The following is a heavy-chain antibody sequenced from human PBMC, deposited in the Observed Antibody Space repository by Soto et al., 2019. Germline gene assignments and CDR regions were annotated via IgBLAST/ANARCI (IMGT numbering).Heavy chain of an antibody. CDR2: IDRGGRSI. J-gene: IGHJ4*02. CDR1: GFTFSNYW. V-gene: IGHV3-74*01. D-gene: IGHD5-12*01. CDR3: ARGNSGPLDY. Sequence: PGGSLRLSCATSGFTFSNYWMHWVRQAPGKGLVWVSRIDRGGRSINYADSVKGRFTISRDNAKNTLYVQMNSLRAEDTAVYYCARGNSGPLDYWGQGTLVTVSS.